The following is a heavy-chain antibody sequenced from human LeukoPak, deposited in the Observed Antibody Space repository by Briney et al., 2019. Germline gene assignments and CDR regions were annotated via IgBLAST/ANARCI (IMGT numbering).Heavy chain of an antibody. CDR1: GFTVSNNY. Sequence: GGSLRLSCAASGFTVSNNYMSWVRQAPGKGLEWVSVIYGGGSTYYADSVKGRFTISRDNSKNTLYLQMNSLTAEDTALYYCANWRWERQEKKPFDSWGQGTLVTVSS. D-gene: IGHD1-26*01. V-gene: IGHV3-53*01. J-gene: IGHJ4*02. CDR2: IYGGGST. CDR3: ANWRWERQEKKPFDS.